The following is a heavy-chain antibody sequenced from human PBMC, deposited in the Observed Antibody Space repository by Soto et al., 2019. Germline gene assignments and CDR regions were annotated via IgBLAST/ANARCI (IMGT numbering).Heavy chain of an antibody. CDR1: GGSFRGYH. CDR3: ARGLSSSATFYHYYGMDV. D-gene: IGHD6-6*01. Sequence: SETLSLTCAVYGGSFRGYHWGWIRQPPGEGLEWIGEINHSGSTNYNPSLKSRVIISLETSKNQFSLILTSVTAADTAVYYCARGLSSSATFYHYYGMDVWGPGTTLTVSS. V-gene: IGHV4-34*01. J-gene: IGHJ6*02. CDR2: INHSGST.